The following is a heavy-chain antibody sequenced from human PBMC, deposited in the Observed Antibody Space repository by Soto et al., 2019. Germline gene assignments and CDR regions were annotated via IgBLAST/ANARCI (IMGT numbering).Heavy chain of an antibody. J-gene: IGHJ4*02. CDR3: AKDGIRGIHIDN. CDR2: ISSRSSYI. Sequence: GGSLRLSCSASGFTFNIHNMNWVRQAPGKGLEWVSSISSRSSYIYYSDSVKGRFTISRDNAKNSLYLQMNSLRAEDTAVYYCAKDGIRGIHIDNWGQGTLVTSPQ. CDR1: GFTFNIHN. V-gene: IGHV3-21*01.